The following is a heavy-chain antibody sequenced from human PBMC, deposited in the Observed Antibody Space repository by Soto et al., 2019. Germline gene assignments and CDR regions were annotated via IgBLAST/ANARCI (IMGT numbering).Heavy chain of an antibody. D-gene: IGHD3-22*01. V-gene: IGHV4-30-2*01. J-gene: IGHJ5*02. CDR3: ARDSPGRHYYGSSGYLVRWFDP. CDR1: GGSISSGGYS. Sequence: PSETLSLTCAVSGGSISSGGYSWSWIRQPPGKGLEWIGYIYHSGSTYYNPSLKSRVTISVDRSKNQFSLKLSSVTAADTAVYYCARDSPGRHYYGSSGYLVRWFDPWGQGTLVTVSS. CDR2: IYHSGST.